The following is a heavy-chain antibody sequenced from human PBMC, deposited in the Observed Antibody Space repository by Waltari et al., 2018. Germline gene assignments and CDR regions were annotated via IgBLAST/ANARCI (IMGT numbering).Heavy chain of an antibody. V-gene: IGHV3-23*01. CDR3: AKEPLHCTNGVCYTGYFDY. Sequence: EVQLFESGGGLVQPGGSLRLSCAASGFTFSSYAMSWVRQAPGKGLEWVSAIRGSGGSTYYADSVKGRFTISRDNSKNTLYLQMNSLRAEDTAVYYCAKEPLHCTNGVCYTGYFDYWGQGTLVTVSS. CDR1: GFTFSSYA. J-gene: IGHJ4*02. CDR2: IRGSGGST. D-gene: IGHD2-8*01.